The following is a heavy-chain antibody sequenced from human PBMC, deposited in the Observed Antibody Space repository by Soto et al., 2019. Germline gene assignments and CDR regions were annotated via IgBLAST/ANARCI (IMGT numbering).Heavy chain of an antibody. CDR3: AKPISPGYGMDV. D-gene: IGHD3-3*02. CDR2: ISYDGSNK. J-gene: IGHJ6*02. V-gene: IGHV3-30*18. CDR1: GFTFSSYG. Sequence: QVQLVESGGGVVQPGRSLRLSCAASGFTFSSYGMHWVRQAPGKGLEWVAVISYDGSNKYYADSVKGRFTISRDNSKNTLYLQMNSLRAEETAVYYCAKPISPGYGMDVWGQGTTVTVSS.